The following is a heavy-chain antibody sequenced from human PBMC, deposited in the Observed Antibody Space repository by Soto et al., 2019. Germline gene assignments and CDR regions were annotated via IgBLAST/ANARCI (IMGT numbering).Heavy chain of an antibody. D-gene: IGHD2-2*01. CDR1: GYTFTGYY. CDR2: INPNSGGT. CDR3: AREWGYCSSTSCSNWFDP. Sequence: QVQLVQSGAEVKKPGASVKVSCKASGYTFTGYYMHWVRQAPGQGLEWMGWINPNSGGTNYAQKFQGWVIMTRDTSISTAYMELSRLRSDDTAVYYCAREWGYCSSTSCSNWFDPWGQGTLVTVSS. J-gene: IGHJ5*02. V-gene: IGHV1-2*04.